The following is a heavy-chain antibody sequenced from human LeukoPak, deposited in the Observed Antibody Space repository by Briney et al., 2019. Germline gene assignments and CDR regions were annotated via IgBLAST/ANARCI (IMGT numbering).Heavy chain of an antibody. V-gene: IGHV4-31*03. CDR1: GGSISSGTYY. CDR2: IYYSGST. Sequence: SETLSLTCTVSGGSISSGTYYWSWIRQHPGKGLEWIGYIYYSGSTYYTPSLKSRVIISVDTSMNQFSLKLSSVTAADTAVYFCARVSDYYDSSGYSYYFDYWGQGTLATVSS. CDR3: ARVSDYYDSSGYSYYFDY. D-gene: IGHD3-22*01. J-gene: IGHJ4*02.